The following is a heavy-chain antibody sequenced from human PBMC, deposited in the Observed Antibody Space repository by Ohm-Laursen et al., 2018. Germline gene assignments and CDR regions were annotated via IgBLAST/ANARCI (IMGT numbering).Heavy chain of an antibody. V-gene: IGHV4-31*03. J-gene: IGHJ3*02. D-gene: IGHD3-22*01. CDR2: IYYSGST. CDR1: GGSISSGGYY. Sequence: SQTLSLTCTVSGGSISSGGYYWSWIRQHPGKGLEWIGYIYYSGSTYYNPSLKSRVTISVDTSKNQFSLKLSSVTAADTAVYYCARDRNYDSKWYWDAFDIWGQGTVVTVSS. CDR3: ARDRNYDSKWYWDAFDI.